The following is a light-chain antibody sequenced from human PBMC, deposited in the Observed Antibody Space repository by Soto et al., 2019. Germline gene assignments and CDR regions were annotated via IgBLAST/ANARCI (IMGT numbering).Light chain of an antibody. Sequence: QSALTQPPSVSGAPGQRVTISCTGSSSNIGAGYDVHWYQQLPGTAPKLLIYGNSNRPSGVPDRFSGSKSGTSASLAVTGLQAEDEADYYCQSYDSSLSGNVFGTGTKATVL. V-gene: IGLV1-40*01. CDR2: GNS. J-gene: IGLJ1*01. CDR3: QSYDSSLSGNV. CDR1: SSNIGAGYD.